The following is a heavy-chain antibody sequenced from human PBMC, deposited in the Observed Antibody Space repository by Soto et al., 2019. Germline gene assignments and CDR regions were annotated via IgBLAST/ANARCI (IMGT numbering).Heavy chain of an antibody. CDR3: AREFNYRGTLVVPAAIEGWFDP. J-gene: IGHJ5*02. Sequence: EVQLVESGGGLVQPGGSLRLSCAASGFTFSSYWMHWVRQAPGKGLVWVSRINSDGSSTSYADSVKGRFTISRDNAKNTLYLQMNSPRAEDTAVYYCAREFNYRGTLVVPAAIEGWFDPWGQGTLVTVSS. CDR1: GFTFSSYW. D-gene: IGHD2-2*02. V-gene: IGHV3-74*01. CDR2: INSDGSST.